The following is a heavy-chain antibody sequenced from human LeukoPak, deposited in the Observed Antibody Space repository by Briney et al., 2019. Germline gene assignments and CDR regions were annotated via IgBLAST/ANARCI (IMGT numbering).Heavy chain of an antibody. CDR1: GFAFYDYA. J-gene: IGHJ3*02. CDR3: AKYIGSDYYYLSRCYFI. D-gene: IGHD3-22*01. CDR2: ISGDGDST. V-gene: IGHV3-43*02. Sequence: PGGSLRLSCVAPGFAFYDYATHWVRQVPGKGLEWVSLISGDGDSTYYPDSVKGRFTISRDNSKNSLYLQMNSLRTEDTALYYCAKYIGSDYYYLSRCYFIWGQGTMVTVSS.